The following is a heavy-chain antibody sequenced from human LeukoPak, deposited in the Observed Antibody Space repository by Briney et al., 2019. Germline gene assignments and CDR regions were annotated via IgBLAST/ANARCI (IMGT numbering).Heavy chain of an antibody. D-gene: IGHD3-22*01. CDR3: ARDPKDSSGYSFDY. CDR1: GGSISSYY. J-gene: IGHJ4*02. CDR2: IYYSGST. V-gene: IGHV4-59*01. Sequence: SETLSLACTVSGGSISSYYWSWIRQPPGKGLEWIGYIYYSGSTNYNPSLKSRVTISVDTSKNQFSLKLSSVTAADTAVYYCARDPKDSSGYSFDYWGQGTLVTVSS.